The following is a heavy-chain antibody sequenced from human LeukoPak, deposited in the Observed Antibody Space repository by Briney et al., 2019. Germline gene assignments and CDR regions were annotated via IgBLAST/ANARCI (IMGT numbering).Heavy chain of an antibody. D-gene: IGHD4-11*01. CDR3: ARGLQATVTRGFDY. CDR1: GGSISSYY. CDR2: IYYSGST. Sequence: SETLSLTCAVCGGSISSYYWSWIRQPPGKGLEWIGYIYYSGSTNYNPSLKSRVTISVDTSKNQFSLKLSSVTAADTAVYYCARGLQATVTRGFDYWGQGTLVTVSS. V-gene: IGHV4-59*01. J-gene: IGHJ4*02.